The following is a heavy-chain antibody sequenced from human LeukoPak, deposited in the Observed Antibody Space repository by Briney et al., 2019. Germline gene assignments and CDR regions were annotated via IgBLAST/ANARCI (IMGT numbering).Heavy chain of an antibody. CDR2: IRYDGSNK. V-gene: IGHV3-30*02. J-gene: IGHJ4*02. D-gene: IGHD6-13*01. CDR1: GFTFSDYY. Sequence: GGSLRLSCAASGFTFSDYYMSWVRQAPGKGLEWVAFIRYDGSNKYYADSVKGRFTISRDNSKNTLYLQMNSLRAEDTAVYYCAKGIAAAGKIAVWGQGTLVTVSS. CDR3: AKGIAAAGKIAV.